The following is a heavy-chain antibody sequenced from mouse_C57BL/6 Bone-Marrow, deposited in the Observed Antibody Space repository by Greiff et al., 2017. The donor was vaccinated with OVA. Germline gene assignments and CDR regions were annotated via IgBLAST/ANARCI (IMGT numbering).Heavy chain of an antibody. J-gene: IGHJ1*03. D-gene: IGHD1-1*01. CDR1: GYTFTNYW. V-gene: IGHV1-63*01. CDR2: IYPGGGYT. CDR3: VWYSDYYGSSSWSFDV. Sequence: QVQLKESGAELVRPGTSVKMSCKASGYTFTNYWIGWAKQRPGHGLEWIGDIYPGGGYTNYNEKFKGKATLTADKSSSTAYMKFSSLTSEDSAIYDCVWYSDYYGSSSWSFDVGGRGTTVTVSS.